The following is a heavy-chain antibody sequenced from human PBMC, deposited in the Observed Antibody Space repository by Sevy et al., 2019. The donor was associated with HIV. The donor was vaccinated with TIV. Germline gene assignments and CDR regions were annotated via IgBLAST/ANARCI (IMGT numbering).Heavy chain of an antibody. V-gene: IGHV4-59*01. D-gene: IGHD1-7*01. CDR1: GGSISNYY. Sequence: SETLSLTCTVSGGSISNYYWSWIRQPPGKGLEWIGYISNTGSTNYNPSLKSRVTISADMSTNQMSLKMTSVTAADTAVYYCARGLRTFDDWGQGTVVTVSS. CDR2: ISNTGST. J-gene: IGHJ4*02. CDR3: ARGLRTFDD.